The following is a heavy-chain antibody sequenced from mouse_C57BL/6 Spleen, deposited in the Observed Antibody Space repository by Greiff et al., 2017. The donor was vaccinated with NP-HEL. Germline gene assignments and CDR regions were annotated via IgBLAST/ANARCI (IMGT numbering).Heavy chain of an antibody. Sequence: EVQLVESGEGLVKPGGSLKLSCAASGFTFSSYAMSWVRQTPEKRLEWVAYISSGGDYIYYADTVQGRFPISRDNARNTLYLQLSCRKSEDTAMYNCTRVKLVYFDYWGQVTTLTVSS. CDR2: ISSGGDYI. V-gene: IGHV5-9-1*02. CDR3: TRVKLVYFDY. J-gene: IGHJ2*01. CDR1: GFTFSSYA. D-gene: IGHD4-1*01.